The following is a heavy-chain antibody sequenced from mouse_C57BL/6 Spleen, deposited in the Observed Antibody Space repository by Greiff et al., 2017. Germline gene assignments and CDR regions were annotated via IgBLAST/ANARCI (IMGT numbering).Heavy chain of an antibody. Sequence: EVKLVESGGDLVKPGGSLKLSCAASGFTFSSSGMSWVRQTPDKRLEWVATISSGGSYTYYPDSVKGRFTISSDNAKITLYMQMSSLKSEDPAMYSCARRVTTVGTYLDYWGQGTTLTVSS. CDR2: ISSGGSYT. CDR1: GFTFSSSG. J-gene: IGHJ2*01. CDR3: ARRVTTVGTYLDY. D-gene: IGHD1-1*01. V-gene: IGHV5-6*01.